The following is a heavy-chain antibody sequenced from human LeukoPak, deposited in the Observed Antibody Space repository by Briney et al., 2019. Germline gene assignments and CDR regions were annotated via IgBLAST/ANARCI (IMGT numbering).Heavy chain of an antibody. J-gene: IGHJ4*02. CDR3: ARSFGGSSGYDS. Sequence: GGSLRLSCAASGFTFSYYGMHWVRQAPGKGLEWVAVISYDGSNKYYADSVKGRFTISRDNSKNTLYLQMNSLRAEDTAVYYCARSFGGSSGYDSWGQGTLVTVSS. V-gene: IGHV3-30*03. CDR2: ISYDGSNK. CDR1: GFTFSYYG. D-gene: IGHD3-22*01.